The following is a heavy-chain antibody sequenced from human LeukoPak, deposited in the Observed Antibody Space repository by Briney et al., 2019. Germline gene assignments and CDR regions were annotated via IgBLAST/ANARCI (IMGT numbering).Heavy chain of an antibody. CDR3: ARLDSSAYTIDY. J-gene: IGHJ4*02. D-gene: IGHD3-22*01. Sequence: SETLSLTCNVSDGSISSYYWTWIRQPPGEGLEWIGYTYYSGSTNYNPSLKSRVTMSVDTSKNQFSLNLSSVTAADTAVYYCARLDSSAYTIDYWGQGAPVTVSS. V-gene: IGHV4-59*01. CDR2: TYYSGST. CDR1: DGSISSYY.